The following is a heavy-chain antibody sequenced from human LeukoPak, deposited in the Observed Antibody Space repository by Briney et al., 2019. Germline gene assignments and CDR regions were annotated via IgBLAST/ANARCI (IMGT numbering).Heavy chain of an antibody. CDR2: IDYSGNT. CDR3: ASFLGYCSRTSCYGWFDP. Sequence: SETLSLTCTVSGGSIRSSSYFSGWIRQPPGKGLEWIGSIDYSGNTYYNPSLKSRVTISVDTSKNQFSLNLSSVTAADTAVYYCASFLGYCSRTSCYGWFDPWGQGTLVSVSS. J-gene: IGHJ5*02. D-gene: IGHD2-2*01. V-gene: IGHV4-39*01. CDR1: GGSIRSSSYF.